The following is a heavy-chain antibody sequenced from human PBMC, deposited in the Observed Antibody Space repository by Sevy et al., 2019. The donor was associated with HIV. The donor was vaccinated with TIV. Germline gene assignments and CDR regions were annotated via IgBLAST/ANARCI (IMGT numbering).Heavy chain of an antibody. D-gene: IGHD1-20*01. CDR2: IYYSGST. CDR1: GGSVSSGSYY. CDR3: ARGVQPEWYNWNDGGDYYFDY. Sequence: SETLSLTCTVSGGSVSSGSYYWSWIRQPPGKGLEWIGYIYYSGSTNYNPSLKSRVTISVDTSKNQFSLKLSSVTAADTAVYYCARGVQPEWYNWNDGGDYYFDYWGQGTLVTVSS. V-gene: IGHV4-61*01. J-gene: IGHJ4*02.